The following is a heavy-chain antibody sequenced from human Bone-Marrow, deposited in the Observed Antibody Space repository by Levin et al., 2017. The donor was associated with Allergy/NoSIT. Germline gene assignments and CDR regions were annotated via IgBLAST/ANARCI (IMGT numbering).Heavy chain of an antibody. D-gene: IGHD3-3*01. CDR3: ARVPYYDFWSGYPNWFDP. Sequence: SETLSLTCAVSGGSISSSNWWSWVRQPPGKGLEWIGEIYHSGSTNYNPSLKSRVTISVDKSKNQFSLKLSSVTAADTAVYYCARVPYYDFWSGYPNWFDPWGQGTLVTVSS. V-gene: IGHV4-4*02. CDR2: IYHSGST. CDR1: GGSISSSNW. J-gene: IGHJ5*02.